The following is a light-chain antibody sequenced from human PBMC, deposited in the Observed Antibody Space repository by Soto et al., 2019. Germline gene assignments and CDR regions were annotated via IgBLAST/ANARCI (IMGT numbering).Light chain of an antibody. CDR3: QQSYSTLWT. J-gene: IGKJ1*01. CDR2: AAS. CDR1: QSINDY. V-gene: IGKV1-39*01. Sequence: DIQMTQSPSSLSASVGDRVNITCRASQSINDYLNWYQQKPGTAPRLLTYAASNLQSGVPSRFSGSGAGTDFTLTINSLQPEDFATYYCQQSYSTLWTFGPGTKVDIK.